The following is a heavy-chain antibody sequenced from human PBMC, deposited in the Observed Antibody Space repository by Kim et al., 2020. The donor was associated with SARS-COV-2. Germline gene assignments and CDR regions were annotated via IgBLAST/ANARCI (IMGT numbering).Heavy chain of an antibody. CDR3: ARGDTAMVYGMDV. V-gene: IGHV4-34*01. CDR1: GGSFSGYY. CDR2: INHSGST. D-gene: IGHD5-18*01. Sequence: SETLSLTCAVYGGSFSGYYWSWIRQPPGKGLEWIGEINHSGSTNYHPSLKSRVTISVDTSKNQFSLKLSSVTAADTAVYYCARGDTAMVYGMDVWGQGTTVTVSS. J-gene: IGHJ6*02.